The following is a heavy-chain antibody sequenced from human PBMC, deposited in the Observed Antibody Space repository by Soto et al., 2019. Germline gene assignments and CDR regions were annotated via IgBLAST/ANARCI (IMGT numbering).Heavy chain of an antibody. CDR1: GFTFSSYS. CDR2: ISSSSSTI. CDR3: ARVPLGYYGSGSYYNVPWFDP. J-gene: IGHJ5*02. D-gene: IGHD3-10*01. Sequence: GGSLRLSCAASGFTFSSYSMNWVRQAPGKGLEWVSYISSSSSTIYYADSVKGRFTISRDNAKNSLYLQMNSLRAEDTAVYYCARVPLGYYGSGSYYNVPWFDPWGQGTLVTVSS. V-gene: IGHV3-48*01.